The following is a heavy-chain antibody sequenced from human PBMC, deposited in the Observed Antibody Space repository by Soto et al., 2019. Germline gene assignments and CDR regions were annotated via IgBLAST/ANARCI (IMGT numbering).Heavy chain of an antibody. CDR3: ARSYAITFGGVIAPDY. J-gene: IGHJ4*02. D-gene: IGHD3-16*02. Sequence: SETLSLTCAVSGGSISSSNWWSWVRQPPGKGLEWIGEIYHSGSTNYNPSLKSRVTISVDKSKNQFSLKLSSVTAADTAVYYCARSYAITFGGVIAPDYWGQGTLVTVSS. CDR2: IYHSGST. CDR1: GGSISSSNW. V-gene: IGHV4-4*02.